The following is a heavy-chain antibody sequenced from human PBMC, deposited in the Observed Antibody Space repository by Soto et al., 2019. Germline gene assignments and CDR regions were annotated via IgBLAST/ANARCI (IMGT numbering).Heavy chain of an antibody. CDR3: ATRVSGSFYGMDV. CDR2: ISGSGGST. Sequence: PGGSLRLSCAASGFTFSSFAMSWVRQAPGKGLDWVSAISGSGGSTYSADSVKGRFTISRDNSKNTLYLQMSSLRAEDTAVYYCATRVSGSFYGMDVWGQGTTVTVSS. D-gene: IGHD1-26*01. V-gene: IGHV3-23*01. J-gene: IGHJ6*02. CDR1: GFTFSSFA.